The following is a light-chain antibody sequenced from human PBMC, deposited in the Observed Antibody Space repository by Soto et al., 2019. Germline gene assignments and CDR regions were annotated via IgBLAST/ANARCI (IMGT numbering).Light chain of an antibody. V-gene: IGKV1-5*03. CDR3: QHYNSYSEA. CDR2: KAS. J-gene: IGKJ1*01. Sequence: DIRMTQSPSTLSGSVGDRVTITCRASQTISSWLDWYQQKPGKAPKLLIYKASTLKSGVPSRFRGSGYGTELTLTISSMQNDDFATYYRQHYNSYSEAFGQGTKVDIK. CDR1: QTISSW.